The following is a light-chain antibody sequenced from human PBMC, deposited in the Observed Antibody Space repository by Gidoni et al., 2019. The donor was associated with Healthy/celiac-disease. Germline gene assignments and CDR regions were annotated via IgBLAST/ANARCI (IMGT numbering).Light chain of an antibody. V-gene: IGLV2-14*03. CDR3: SSYTSSSPRV. CDR2: DVS. CDR1: SSDVGGYNY. Sequence: QSALTQPASVSGCPGQSITISCTGTSSDVGGYNYVSWYQQHPGKAPKLMIYDVSNRPSGVSNRFSGSQSGNTASLTISGLQAEDEADYYCSSYTSSSPRVFGTGTKVTVL. J-gene: IGLJ1*01.